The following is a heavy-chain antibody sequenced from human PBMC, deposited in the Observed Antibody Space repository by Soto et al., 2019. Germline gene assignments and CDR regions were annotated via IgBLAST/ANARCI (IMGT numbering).Heavy chain of an antibody. V-gene: IGHV4-30-2*01. Sequence: SETLSLTCAVSGGSISSGGYSWSWIRQPPGKGLEWIGYIYHNGNTYYNSSLKSRVTISVDRSKNQFSLNLSSVTAADTAVYYCARTQTYGDYGRYFDYWGQGTLVTVSS. J-gene: IGHJ4*02. CDR1: GGSISSGGYS. D-gene: IGHD4-17*01. CDR2: IYHNGNT. CDR3: ARTQTYGDYGRYFDY.